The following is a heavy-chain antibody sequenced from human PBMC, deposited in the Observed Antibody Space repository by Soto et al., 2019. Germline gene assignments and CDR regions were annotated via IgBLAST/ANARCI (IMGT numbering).Heavy chain of an antibody. D-gene: IGHD3-3*02. J-gene: IGHJ5*02. CDR3: ARHSLALRKNNWFDP. CDR1: GDSIISSDFY. Sequence: SETLSLTCTVSGDSIISSDFYWGWVRQPPGKGLEWIGSIFYLGSSYYNPSLKSRVTMSVDTSKNQFSLRLRSVTAADAALYFCARHSLALRKNNWFDPWGQGIMVTVSS. V-gene: IGHV4-39*01. CDR2: IFYLGSS.